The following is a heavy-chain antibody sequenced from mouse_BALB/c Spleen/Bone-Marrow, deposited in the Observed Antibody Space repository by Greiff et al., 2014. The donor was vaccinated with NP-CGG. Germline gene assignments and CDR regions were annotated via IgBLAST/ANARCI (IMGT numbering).Heavy chain of an antibody. V-gene: IGHV1-67*01. D-gene: IGHD2-3*01. CDR2: TSTYSGNT. CDR1: GYTFTDYA. Sequence: VMLVESGPELVRPGVSVKISCKGSGYTFTDYAMHWVKQSHAKSLEWIGVTSTYSGNTNYNQKFKGKATMTVDKSSSTAYMELARLTSEDSAIYYCARYDGYYGAMDYWGQGTSVTVSS. J-gene: IGHJ4*01. CDR3: ARYDGYYGAMDY.